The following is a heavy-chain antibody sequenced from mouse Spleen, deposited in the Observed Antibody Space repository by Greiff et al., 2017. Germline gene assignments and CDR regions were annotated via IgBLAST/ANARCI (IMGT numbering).Heavy chain of an antibody. D-gene: IGHD2-1*01. V-gene: IGHV1-19*01. CDR2: INPYNGGT. CDR1: GYTFTDYY. Sequence: VQLQQSGPVLVKPGASVKMSCKASGYTFTDYYMNWVKQSHGKSLEWIGVINPYNGGTSYNQKFKGKATLTVDKSSSTAYMELNSLTSEDSAVYYCARGNYGNPFDYWGQGTTLTVSS. CDR3: ARGNYGNPFDY. J-gene: IGHJ2*01.